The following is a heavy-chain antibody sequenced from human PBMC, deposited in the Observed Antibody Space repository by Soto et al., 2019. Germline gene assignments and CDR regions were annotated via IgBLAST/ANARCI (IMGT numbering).Heavy chain of an antibody. CDR3: ASSAGLDHLLNYYGLNV. CDR2: IIPVLGTP. D-gene: IGHD6-13*01. Sequence: QVHLVQSSAEVKKPGSSVKVSCKASGGTFTSTAFSWVRQAPGLGLEWMGGIIPVLGTPNYAQKFQARVTITADASTTTVHMELSSLRSDDTAVYYCASSAGLDHLLNYYGLNVWGQGTTVTVSS. CDR1: GGTFTSTA. J-gene: IGHJ6*02. V-gene: IGHV1-69*01.